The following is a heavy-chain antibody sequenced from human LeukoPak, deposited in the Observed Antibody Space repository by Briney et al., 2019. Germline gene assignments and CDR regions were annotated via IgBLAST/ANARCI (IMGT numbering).Heavy chain of an antibody. CDR2: IYTSGST. Sequence: SETLSLTCTVSGGSISSYYWSWIRQPPGKGLEWIGYIYTSGSTNYNPSLKSRVTISVDTSKNQFSLKLSSVTAADTAVYYCARTRWGYYDSSGYYPRDFDAFDIWGQGTMVTASS. CDR3: ARTRWGYYDSSGYYPRDFDAFDI. CDR1: GGSISSYY. V-gene: IGHV4-4*09. D-gene: IGHD3-22*01. J-gene: IGHJ3*02.